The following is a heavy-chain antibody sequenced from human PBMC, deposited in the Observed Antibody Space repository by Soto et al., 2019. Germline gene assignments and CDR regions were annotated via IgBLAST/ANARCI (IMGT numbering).Heavy chain of an antibody. CDR1: GFTFDDYA. J-gene: IGHJ1*01. V-gene: IGHV3-9*01. CDR3: AKSGEYQLPEYFQH. D-gene: IGHD2-2*01. Sequence: PGGSLRLSCAASGFTFDDYAMHWVRQAPGKGLEWVSGISWNSGSIAYADSVKGRFTISRDSAKNSLYLQMNSLRAEDTAFYYCAKSGEYQLPEYFQHWGQGTLVTVSS. CDR2: ISWNSGSI.